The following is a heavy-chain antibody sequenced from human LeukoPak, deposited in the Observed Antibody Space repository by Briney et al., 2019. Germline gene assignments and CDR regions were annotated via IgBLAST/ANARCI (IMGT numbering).Heavy chain of an antibody. CDR3: AKYHYGSGTSLGY. J-gene: IGHJ4*02. D-gene: IGHD3-10*01. V-gene: IGHV3-7*01. Sequence: GGSLRLSCAASGFTFIDSWMTWVRQTPGKGLKWVANIKYDGSENYYVDSVKGRFTISRDNAKKSLSLQMNSLRAEDTAVYYCAKYHYGSGTSLGYWGQGTLVTVSS. CDR1: GFTFIDSW. CDR2: IKYDGSEN.